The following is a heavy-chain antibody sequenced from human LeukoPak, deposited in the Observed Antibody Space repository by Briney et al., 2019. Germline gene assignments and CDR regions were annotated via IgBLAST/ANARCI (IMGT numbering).Heavy chain of an antibody. Sequence: GASVKVSCKASGGTFSSYAISWVRQAPGQGLEWMGRIIPILGIANYAQKFQGRVTITADKSTSAAYMELSSLRSDDTAVYYCAMGYSGSYLEENWFDPWGQGTLVTVSS. J-gene: IGHJ5*02. CDR2: IIPILGIA. CDR1: GGTFSSYA. V-gene: IGHV1-69*04. CDR3: AMGYSGSYLEENWFDP. D-gene: IGHD1-26*01.